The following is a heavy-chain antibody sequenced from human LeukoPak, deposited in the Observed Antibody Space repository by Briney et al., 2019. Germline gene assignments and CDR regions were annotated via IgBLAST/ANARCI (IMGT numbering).Heavy chain of an antibody. CDR2: IYYSGTT. CDR3: ARESAEVYSSNEAGFDY. D-gene: IGHD2-2*01. V-gene: IGHV4-30-4*01. Sequence: SETLSLTCTVSGGSISNYYWSWIRQPPGKGLEWIGYIYYSGTTYYNPSLESRVTISVDTSKNQFSLKLRSVTAADTAVYFCARESAEVYSSNEAGFDYWGQGTLVTVSS. J-gene: IGHJ4*02. CDR1: GGSISNYY.